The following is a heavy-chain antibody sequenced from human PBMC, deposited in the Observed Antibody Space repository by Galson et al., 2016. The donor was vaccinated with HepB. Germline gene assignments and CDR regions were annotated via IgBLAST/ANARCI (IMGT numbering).Heavy chain of an antibody. CDR2: ISDNGGST. CDR3: TRETRWYIDL. CDR1: GFTFSSYA. D-gene: IGHD1-26*01. Sequence: SLRLSCAASGFTFSSYAMNWVRQAPGKGLEWVSGISDNGGSTCYADSVKGRFTISRDDAKNTLYLQMNTLRVEDTAVYYCTRETRWYIDLWGRGTLLTVSS. V-gene: IGHV3-23*01. J-gene: IGHJ2*01.